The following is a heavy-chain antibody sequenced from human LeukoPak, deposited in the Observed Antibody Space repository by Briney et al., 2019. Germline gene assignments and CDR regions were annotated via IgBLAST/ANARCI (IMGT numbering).Heavy chain of an antibody. D-gene: IGHD3-10*01. CDR3: AKVMKGSERLTMVRGVIIKTAGLYYMDV. CDR1: GFTLSSYA. V-gene: IGHV3-23*01. Sequence: GGSLRLSCAASGFTLSSYAMSWVRQAPGRGLEWVSSISASGGSTNYADSVKGRFTISRDNSKNTVYLQMNSLRAEDTAVYYCAKVMKGSERLTMVRGVIIKTAGLYYMDVWGKGTTVTVSS. CDR2: ISASGGST. J-gene: IGHJ6*03.